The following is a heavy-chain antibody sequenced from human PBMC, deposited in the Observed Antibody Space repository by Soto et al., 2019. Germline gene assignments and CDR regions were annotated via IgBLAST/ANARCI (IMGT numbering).Heavy chain of an antibody. CDR1: GGSISPYY. D-gene: IGHD3-22*01. CDR2: IYYSGST. Sequence: SETLSLTCTVSGGSISPYYWSWIRQAPGKGLEWIAYIYYSGSTNYNPSLKSRVSISVDTSKNQCSLKLSSVTAADTAVYYCARASYYSDSFGYFLDYWGRGTLVTVSA. V-gene: IGHV4-59*01. CDR3: ARASYYSDSFGYFLDY. J-gene: IGHJ4*01.